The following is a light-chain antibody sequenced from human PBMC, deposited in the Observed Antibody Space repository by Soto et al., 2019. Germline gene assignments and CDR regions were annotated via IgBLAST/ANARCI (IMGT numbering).Light chain of an antibody. J-gene: IGKJ5*01. CDR2: GAS. V-gene: IGKV3-20*01. CDR1: QKISSRY. CDR3: QQYGGTPPIT. Sequence: EIVLTQSPGTLSLSPGERATLSCGAIQKISSRYLAWYLQKPGQAPRFLIYGASSRATGIPDRFSGSGSGTDFTLTISRLEPEDFAVYYCQQYGGTPPITFGQGTRLEI.